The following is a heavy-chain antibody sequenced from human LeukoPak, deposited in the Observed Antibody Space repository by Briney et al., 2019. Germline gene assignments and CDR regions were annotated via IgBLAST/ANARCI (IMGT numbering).Heavy chain of an antibody. CDR3: ARESTRAIFGVDYYFDY. CDR2: INPSGGST. Sequence: ASVKVSCKASGYTFTSYDINWVRQASGQGLEWMGIINPSGGSTSYAQKFQGRVTMTRDTSTSTVYMELSSLRSEDTAVYYCARESTRAIFGVDYYFDYWGQGTLVTVSS. CDR1: GYTFTSYD. J-gene: IGHJ4*02. D-gene: IGHD3-3*01. V-gene: IGHV1-46*01.